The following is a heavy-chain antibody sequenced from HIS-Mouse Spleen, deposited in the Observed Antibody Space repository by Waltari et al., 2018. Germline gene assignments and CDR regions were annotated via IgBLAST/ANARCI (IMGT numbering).Heavy chain of an antibody. D-gene: IGHD6-6*01. V-gene: IGHV4-39*07. Sequence: QLQLQESGPGLVKPSETLSLTCTVSGGSISSSSYYWGWIRQPPGKGLEWIGSIYYSVSTYYNPSLKSRVTISVDTAKNQFSLKLSSVTAADTAVYYCASRYSSSSQFGYWGQGTLVTVSS. CDR3: ASRYSSSSQFGY. J-gene: IGHJ4*02. CDR2: IYYSVST. CDR1: GGSISSSSYY.